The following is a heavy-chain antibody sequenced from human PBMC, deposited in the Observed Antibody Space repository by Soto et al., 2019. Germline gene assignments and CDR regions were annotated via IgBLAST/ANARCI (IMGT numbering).Heavy chain of an antibody. CDR1: GFTFSSYA. V-gene: IGHV3-23*01. CDR2: ISGSGGST. J-gene: IGHJ6*02. D-gene: IGHD3-3*01. CDR3: ANFWQNYYGMDV. Sequence: GGSLRLSCAASGFTFSSYAMSWVRQAPGKGLEWVSAISGSGGSTYYADSVKGRFTISRDNSKNTLYLQMNSLRAEDTAVYYCANFWQNYYGMDVWGQGTTVTVSS.